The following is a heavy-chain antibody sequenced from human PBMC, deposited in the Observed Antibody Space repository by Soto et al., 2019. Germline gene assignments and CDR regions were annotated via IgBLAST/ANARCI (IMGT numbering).Heavy chain of an antibody. D-gene: IGHD3-16*01. CDR1: GFSLSTTGKS. Sequence: QITLKESGPPLVKPTQTLTLTCTFSGFSLSTTGKSVAWIRQPPGKALAWLSVIYWDDDKRYSPSLNTRLTTANDTSKTHVVLKLTNMDPSDTGTYYCAHSRGDGDYFPYWGQGTLVSVSS. CDR3: AHSRGDGDYFPY. J-gene: IGHJ4*02. V-gene: IGHV2-5*02. CDR2: IYWDDDK.